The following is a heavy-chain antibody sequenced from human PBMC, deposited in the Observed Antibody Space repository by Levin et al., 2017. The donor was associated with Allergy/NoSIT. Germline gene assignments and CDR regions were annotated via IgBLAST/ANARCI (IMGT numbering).Heavy chain of an antibody. J-gene: IGHJ4*02. V-gene: IGHV3-23*01. CDR2: ISGSGGST. Sequence: GGSLRLSCAASGFTFSSYAMSWVRQAPGKGLEWVSGISGSGGSTHYADSVKGRFTISRDNSKNTLYLQMNSLRAEDTAVYYCAKNPAYYYDSSGYHYFDYWGQGTLVTVSS. CDR1: GFTFSSYA. CDR3: AKNPAYYYDSSGYHYFDY. D-gene: IGHD3-22*01.